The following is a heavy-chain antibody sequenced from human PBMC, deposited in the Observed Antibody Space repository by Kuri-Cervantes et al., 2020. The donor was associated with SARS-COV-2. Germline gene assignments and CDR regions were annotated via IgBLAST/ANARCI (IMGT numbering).Heavy chain of an antibody. D-gene: IGHD2-21*01. J-gene: IGHJ4*02. V-gene: IGHV3-23*01. CDR1: GFTFGAYA. CDR3: ATDRVGVHDF. Sequence: LSLTCAASGFTFGAYAMSWVRQAPGKGLEWVSSISDTGGRTDYADSVKGRFTISRDNSQKTLYLQMQSLRSEDTAMYYCATDRVGVHDFWGQGTLVTVSS. CDR2: ISDTGGRT.